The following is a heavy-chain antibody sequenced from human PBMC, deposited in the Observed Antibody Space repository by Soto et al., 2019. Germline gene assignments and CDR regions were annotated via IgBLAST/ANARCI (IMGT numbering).Heavy chain of an antibody. D-gene: IGHD2-15*01. J-gene: IGHJ4*02. Sequence: SETLSLTCTVSGGSISSYYWSWIRQPPGKGLEWIGYIYYSGSTNYNPSLKSRVTISVDTSKNQFSLKLSSVTAADTAVYYCARGGSGGRSASLFDYWGQGTLVTSPQ. CDR2: IYYSGST. CDR3: ARGGSGGRSASLFDY. V-gene: IGHV4-59*01. CDR1: GGSISSYY.